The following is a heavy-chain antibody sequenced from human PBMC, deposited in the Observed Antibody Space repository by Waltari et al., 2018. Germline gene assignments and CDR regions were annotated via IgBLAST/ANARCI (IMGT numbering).Heavy chain of an antibody. J-gene: IGHJ4*02. CDR3: ARIQGHYGSGSSNDY. CDR2: INPNSGGT. Sequence: QVQLVQSGAEVKKPGASVKVSCKAYGYTFTGYYIPWVRQAPGQGLEWMGCINPNSGGTNYAQKFQGRVTMTRDTSISTAYMELSRLRSDDTAVYYCARIQGHYGSGSSNDYWGQGTLVTVSS. V-gene: IGHV1-2*02. D-gene: IGHD3-10*01. CDR1: GYTFTGYY.